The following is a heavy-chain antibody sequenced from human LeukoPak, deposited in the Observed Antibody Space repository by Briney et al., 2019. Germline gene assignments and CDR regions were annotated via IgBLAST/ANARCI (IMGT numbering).Heavy chain of an antibody. CDR2: ISCDESTT. CDR1: GLSIGDNS. CDR3: ARGPNRWWVVSRNWGMDV. J-gene: IGHJ6*02. V-gene: IGHV3-43*01. D-gene: IGHD2-15*01. Sequence: GGCLRLSCAASGLSIGDNSMHWVRQAPGKGLEWVSLISCDESTTYYSDSVKGRFTVSRDSSKNSLYLQMNSLRTEDTALYYCARGPNRWWVVSRNWGMDVWGQGTTVTVSS.